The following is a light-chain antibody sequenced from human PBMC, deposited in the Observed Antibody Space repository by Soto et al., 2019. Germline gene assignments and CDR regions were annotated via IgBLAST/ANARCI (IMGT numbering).Light chain of an antibody. Sequence: DIVLTQSPLSLPVTPGEPASISCRSSQSLLHSNGDTYLDWYLQKPGQSPQLLVYLGYKRASGVPDRLSGSGSGADFTLKISRVEAEDVGVYYCMQTLQAPKTFGPGTKVDIK. CDR3: MQTLQAPKT. V-gene: IGKV2-28*01. J-gene: IGKJ3*01. CDR2: LGY. CDR1: QSLLHSNGDTY.